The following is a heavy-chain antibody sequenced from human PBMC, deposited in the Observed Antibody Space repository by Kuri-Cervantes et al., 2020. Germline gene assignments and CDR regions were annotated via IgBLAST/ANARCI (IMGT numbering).Heavy chain of an antibody. D-gene: IGHD6-19*01. CDR3: ADGSAVAPQGS. CDR2: ISWNSGSI. J-gene: IGHJ5*02. V-gene: IGHV3-9*01. Sequence: GGSLRLSCAASGFTFDDYAMHWVRRAPGKGLAWVSGISWNSGSIGYADSVKGRFTIFRDNPKNTLFLEMNSLRAEDTAAYYCADGSAVAPQGSWGQGTLVTVSS. CDR1: GFTFDDYA.